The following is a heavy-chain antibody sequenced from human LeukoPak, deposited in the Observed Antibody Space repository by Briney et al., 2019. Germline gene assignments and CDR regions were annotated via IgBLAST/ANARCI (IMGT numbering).Heavy chain of an antibody. J-gene: IGHJ4*02. D-gene: IGHD6-13*01. CDR3: AKDREGSSWFDY. V-gene: IGHV3-30*18. CDR2: ISYDGSNK. CDR1: GFTFSSYG. Sequence: GRPLRLSCTASGFTFSSYGMHWVRQAPGKGLEWVAVISYDGSNKYYADPVKGRFTISRDNSKNTLYLQMNSLRAEDTAVYYCAKDREGSSWFDYWGQGTLVTVSS.